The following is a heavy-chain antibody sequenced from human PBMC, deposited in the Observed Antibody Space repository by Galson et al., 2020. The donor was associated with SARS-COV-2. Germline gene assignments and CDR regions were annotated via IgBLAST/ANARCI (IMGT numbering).Heavy chain of an antibody. CDR3: ARDLGWELPSRSG. J-gene: IGHJ4*02. CDR1: GFTFHSYG. D-gene: IGHD1-26*01. CDR2: ISASGAVS. V-gene: IGHV3-23*01. Sequence: GESLKISCSASGFTFHSYGMSWVRQAAGKGLEWVSSISASGAVSHYADSVKGRFTITRDNPKNTLYLHTTKLTSEDTAGYFCARDLGWELPSRSGWGQGTLVTVSS.